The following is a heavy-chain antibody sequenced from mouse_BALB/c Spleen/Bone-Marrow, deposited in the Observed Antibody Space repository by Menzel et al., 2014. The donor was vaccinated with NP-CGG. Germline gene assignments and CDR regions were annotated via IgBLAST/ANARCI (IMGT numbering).Heavy chain of an antibody. CDR3: TRYRYPYAMDY. J-gene: IGHJ4*01. V-gene: IGHV1-5*01. D-gene: IGHD2-14*01. Sequence: EVKLMESGTVLASPGASVKMSCKASGYSFTTYWTHWVKQRPGQGLEWIGAIYPGNGDTSYNQKFKGKATLTAVTSANTAYLELSSLTDEDSAVYYCTRYRYPYAMDYWGQGTSVTVSS. CDR2: IYPGNGDT. CDR1: GYSFTTYW.